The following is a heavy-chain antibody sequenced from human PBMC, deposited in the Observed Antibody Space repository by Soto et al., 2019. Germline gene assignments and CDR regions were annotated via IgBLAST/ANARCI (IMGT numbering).Heavy chain of an antibody. CDR2: IYSGGST. CDR3: AREDTAMVYFDD. Sequence: PGGSLRLSCAASGFTVSSNYMSWVRQAPGKGLEWVSVIYSGGSTYYADSVKGRFTISRDNSKNTLYLQMNSLRAEDTAVYYCAREDTAMVYFDDWGQGTLVTVSS. J-gene: IGHJ4*02. V-gene: IGHV3-53*01. D-gene: IGHD5-18*01. CDR1: GFTVSSNY.